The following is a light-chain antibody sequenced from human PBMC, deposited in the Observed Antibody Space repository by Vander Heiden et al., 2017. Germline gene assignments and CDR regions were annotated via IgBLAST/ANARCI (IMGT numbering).Light chain of an antibody. CDR2: EAS. Sequence: DIQMTQSPSSLSASVGDRVTITCRASQSISNYLNWYQQKPGKAPKLLIYEASSFQGGVPSRFSGSGSGTDFTLTISSLQPEDFATYYCQQTFGTPNTFGGGTKVEIK. J-gene: IGKJ4*01. CDR3: QQTFGTPNT. CDR1: QSISNY. V-gene: IGKV1-39*01.